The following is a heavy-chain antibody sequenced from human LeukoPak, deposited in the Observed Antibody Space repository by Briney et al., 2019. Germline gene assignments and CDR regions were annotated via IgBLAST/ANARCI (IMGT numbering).Heavy chain of an antibody. J-gene: IGHJ4*02. D-gene: IGHD6-13*01. Sequence: TSETLSLTCAVYGGSFSGYYWSWIRQPPGKGLEWIGEINHSGSTNYNPSLKSRVTISVDRSKNQFSLKLSSVTAADTVVYYCASNGIAAATTQFDYWGQGTLVTVSS. CDR1: GGSFSGYY. CDR2: INHSGST. CDR3: ASNGIAAATTQFDY. V-gene: IGHV4-34*01.